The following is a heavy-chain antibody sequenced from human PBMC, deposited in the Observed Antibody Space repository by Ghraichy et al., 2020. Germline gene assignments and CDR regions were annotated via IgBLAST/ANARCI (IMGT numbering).Heavy chain of an antibody. D-gene: IGHD1-1*01. CDR3: ARRVSGNVVDY. CDR2: IYFSGRT. CDR1: GASISSSVYY. Sequence: GSLRLSCTVSGASISSSVYYWDWIRQPPGKGLEWIGNIYFSGRTNYNPSLKSRVTISVDTSKSQFSLKLSSVTAADTAIYYCARRVSGNVVDYWGQGTLVTVSS. V-gene: IGHV4-39*01. J-gene: IGHJ4*02.